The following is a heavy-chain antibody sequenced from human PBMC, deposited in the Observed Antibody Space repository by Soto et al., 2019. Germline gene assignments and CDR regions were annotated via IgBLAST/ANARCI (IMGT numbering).Heavy chain of an antibody. CDR2: MSHSGGT. Sequence: QVQLQQWGAGLLKPSETLSLTCAVYGGSVSSGSYYWSWIRQPPGKGLEWIGEMSHSGGTHFNPSLKNRVTISGDTVKNPVSPKMSFVAAADTALYYWARVERGTATTVVDSFDICGPGTMVTVSS. CDR1: GGSVSSGSYY. V-gene: IGHV4-34*01. D-gene: IGHD1-1*01. CDR3: ARVERGTATTVVDSFDI. J-gene: IGHJ3*02.